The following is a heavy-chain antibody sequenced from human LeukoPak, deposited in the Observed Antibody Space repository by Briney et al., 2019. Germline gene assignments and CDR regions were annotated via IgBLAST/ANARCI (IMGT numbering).Heavy chain of an antibody. D-gene: IGHD5-12*01. J-gene: IGHJ4*02. CDR3: ARRVSCYERGRFDY. Sequence: SVKVSCKASGGTFSSYAISWVRQAPGQGLEWRGGIIPIFGTANYAQKFQGRVTITADESTSTAYMELSSLRSEDTAVYYCARRVSCYERGRFDYWGQGTLVTVSS. CDR1: GGTFSSYA. V-gene: IGHV1-69*13. CDR2: IIPIFGTA.